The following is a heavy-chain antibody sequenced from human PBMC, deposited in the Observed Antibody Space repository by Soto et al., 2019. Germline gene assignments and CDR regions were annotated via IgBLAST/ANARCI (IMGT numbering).Heavy chain of an antibody. V-gene: IGHV1-18*01. CDR1: GYTFTSYG. CDR3: ARDLNCSGGSCPIDY. Sequence: ASVKVSCKASGYTFTSYGISWVRQAPGQGLEWMGWISAYNGNTNYAQKLRGRVTMTTDTSTSTAYMELRSLRSDDTAVYYCARDLNCSGGSCPIDYWGQGTLVTVSS. J-gene: IGHJ4*02. CDR2: ISAYNGNT. D-gene: IGHD2-15*01.